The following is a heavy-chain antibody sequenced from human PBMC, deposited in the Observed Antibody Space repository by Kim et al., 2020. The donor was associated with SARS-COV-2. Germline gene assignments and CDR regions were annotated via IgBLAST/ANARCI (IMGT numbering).Heavy chain of an antibody. Sequence: ADTGKGPSTISRGNARNSLYLQMNSLRAEDTAVYYCARETPLGRSFDYWGQGTLVTVSS. V-gene: IGHV3-21*01. CDR3: ARETPLGRSFDY. D-gene: IGHD7-27*01. J-gene: IGHJ4*02.